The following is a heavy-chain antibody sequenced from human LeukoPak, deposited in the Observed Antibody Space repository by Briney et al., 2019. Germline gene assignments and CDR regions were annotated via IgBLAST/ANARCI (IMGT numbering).Heavy chain of an antibody. J-gene: IGHJ3*02. CDR3: ARDPGPSTAAWGAFDI. V-gene: IGHV3-30-3*01. CDR2: ISYDGSNK. D-gene: IGHD6-6*01. CDR1: GFTFSSYA. Sequence: GGSLRLTCAASGFTFSSYAMHWVRQAPGKGLEWVAVISYDGSNKYYADSVKGRFTISRDNAKNSLYLQMSSLRAEDTAVYYCARDPGPSTAAWGAFDIWGQGTMVTVFS.